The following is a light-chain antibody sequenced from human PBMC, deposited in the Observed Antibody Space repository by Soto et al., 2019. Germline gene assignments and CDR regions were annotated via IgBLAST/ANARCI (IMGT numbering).Light chain of an antibody. CDR1: QSVLYSSNNENY. Sequence: DIVMTQSPDSLAVSLGERATINCKSSQSVLYSSNNENYLAWYQQRPGQPPKLLIYWASTRESGVPDRFSGSGSGTDFTLTIRSLQAEDVAIYYCQQYYSLPLTFGGGTKVEIK. CDR3: QQYYSLPLT. V-gene: IGKV4-1*01. J-gene: IGKJ4*01. CDR2: WAS.